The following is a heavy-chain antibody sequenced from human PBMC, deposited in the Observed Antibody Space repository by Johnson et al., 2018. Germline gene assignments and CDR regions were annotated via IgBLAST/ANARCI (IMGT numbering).Heavy chain of an antibody. CDR2: LKQEGREK. Sequence: EQLVESGGGLVQPGGSLRLSCAASGFTFSSYWMRWVRQAPGKGLEWVANLKQEGREKYSVASGKGRFTLSRDNAKHSLDLQMHSLGAEDTAVYYCARINCTNGVCYTPLDAFDIWGQGTMVTVSS. CDR3: ARINCTNGVCYTPLDAFDI. J-gene: IGHJ3*02. D-gene: IGHD2-8*01. CDR1: GFTFSSYW. V-gene: IGHV3-7*01.